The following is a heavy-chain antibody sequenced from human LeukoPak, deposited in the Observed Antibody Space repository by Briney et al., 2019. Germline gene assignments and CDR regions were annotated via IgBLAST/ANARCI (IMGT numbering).Heavy chain of an antibody. J-gene: IGHJ4*02. V-gene: IGHV4-39*01. CDR3: GRNNAGYSPFDY. CDR1: GGSISSSNYY. Sequence: SETLSLTCTVSGGSISSSNYYWDWICQPPGKGLEWIGNIYYTGNTYYNPSLKSRVTMSVDTSKNQFSLNLYSVTAADTAVYYCGRNNAGYSPFDYWGQGTLVTVSS. D-gene: IGHD5-24*01. CDR2: IYYTGNT.